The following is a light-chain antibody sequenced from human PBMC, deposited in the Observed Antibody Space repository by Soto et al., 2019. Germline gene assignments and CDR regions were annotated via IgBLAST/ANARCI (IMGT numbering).Light chain of an antibody. CDR3: QQRET. CDR2: ATS. J-gene: IGKJ3*01. V-gene: IGKV1-39*01. Sequence: DIQMTQSPSSLSASVGDRVAVTCRSSQNINIYLNWYQQKPGKAPNLLIFATSTLQSGVPSRFSGSGSGTDFTLTISSLQPEDFATYYCQQRETFGPGTKVDIK. CDR1: QNINIY.